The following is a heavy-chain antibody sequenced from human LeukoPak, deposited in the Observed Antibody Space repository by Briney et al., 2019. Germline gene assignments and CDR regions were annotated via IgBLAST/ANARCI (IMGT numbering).Heavy chain of an antibody. J-gene: IGHJ6*03. D-gene: IGHD6-19*01. Sequence: ASVKVSCKASGYTFTYRYLHWVRQAPGQGLEWMGGIIPSLGTANYAQKFKGRVTITADKSTSTAYMELSSLRSEDTAVYYCARDRIAVAGRKYYYYMDVWGKGTTVTVSS. CDR1: GYTFTYRY. CDR3: ARDRIAVAGRKYYYYMDV. CDR2: IIPSLGTA. V-gene: IGHV1-69*06.